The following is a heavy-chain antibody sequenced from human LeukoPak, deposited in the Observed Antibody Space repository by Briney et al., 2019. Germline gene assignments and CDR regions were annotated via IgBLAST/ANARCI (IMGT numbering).Heavy chain of an antibody. CDR3: VKALVGQTSGY. J-gene: IGHJ4*02. V-gene: IGHV3-30*18. D-gene: IGHD1-26*01. CDR2: ISHDASDE. CDR1: GFSFSGYG. Sequence: PGGSLRLSCTASGFSFSGYGMHWVRQAPGKGLEWLAVISHDASDEYYADSVKGRFTISRDNAKNMIYLQVISLRAEDTAVYYCVKALVGQTSGYWGQGTRVTVST.